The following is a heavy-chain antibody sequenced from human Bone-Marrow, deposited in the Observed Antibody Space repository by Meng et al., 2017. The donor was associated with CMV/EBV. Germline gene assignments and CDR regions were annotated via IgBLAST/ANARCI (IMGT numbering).Heavy chain of an antibody. CDR3: ARERRRVTYYYGSGNPVGSYYGMDV. CDR2: IIPILGIA. CDR1: GYTFTSYD. J-gene: IGHJ6*02. Sequence: SVKVSCKASGYTFTSYDINWVRQATGQGLEWMGGIIPILGIANYAQKFQGRVTITADKSTSTAYMELSSLRSEDTAVYYCARERRRVTYYYGSGNPVGSYYGMDVWGQGTTVTVSS. D-gene: IGHD3-10*01. V-gene: IGHV1-69*10.